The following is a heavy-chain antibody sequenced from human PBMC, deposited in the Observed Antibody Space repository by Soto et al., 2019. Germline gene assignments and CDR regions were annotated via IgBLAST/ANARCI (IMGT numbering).Heavy chain of an antibody. Sequence: ASVKVSCKASGYTFTSYGISWVRQAPGQGLEWMGWISAYNGNTNYAQKLQGRVTMTTDTSTSTAYMELRSLRSDDTAVYYCASEDRYYDILTGYYGGGDYYYYYGMDVWGQGTTVT. CDR3: ASEDRYYDILTGYYGGGDYYYYYGMDV. CDR2: ISAYNGNT. V-gene: IGHV1-18*01. D-gene: IGHD3-9*01. CDR1: GYTFTSYG. J-gene: IGHJ6*02.